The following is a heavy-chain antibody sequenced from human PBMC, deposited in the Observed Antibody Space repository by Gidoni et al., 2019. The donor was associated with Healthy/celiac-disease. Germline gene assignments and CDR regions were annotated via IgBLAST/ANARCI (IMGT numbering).Heavy chain of an antibody. V-gene: IGHV1-69*01. D-gene: IGHD2-2*01. Sequence: QVQLVQSGAEVKKPGSAVKVSCKASGGTFSSYAISWVRQAPGQVLEWMGGIIPIFGTANYAQKFQGRVTITADESTSTAYMELSSLRSEDTAVYYCARSRYCSSTSCYYYYGMDVWGQGTTVTVSS. J-gene: IGHJ6*02. CDR2: IIPIFGTA. CDR3: ARSRYCSSTSCYYYYGMDV. CDR1: GGTFSSYA.